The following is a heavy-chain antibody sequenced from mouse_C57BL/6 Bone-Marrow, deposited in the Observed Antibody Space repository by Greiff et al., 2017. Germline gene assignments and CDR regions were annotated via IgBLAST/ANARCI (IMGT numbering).Heavy chain of an antibody. CDR2: IYPGSGST. V-gene: IGHV1-55*01. J-gene: IGHJ3*01. D-gene: IGHD2-10*02. Sequence: QVHVKQPGAELVKPGASVKMSCKASGYTFTSYWITWVKQRPGQGLEWIGDIYPGSGSTNYNEKFKSKATLTVDTSSSTAYMQLSSLTSEDSAVYYWAREGKVKGWFAYWGQGTLVTVSA. CDR3: AREGKVKGWFAY. CDR1: GYTFTSYW.